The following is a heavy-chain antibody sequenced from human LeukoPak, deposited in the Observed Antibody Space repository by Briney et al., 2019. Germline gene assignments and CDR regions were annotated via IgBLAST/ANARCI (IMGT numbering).Heavy chain of an antibody. CDR1: GFTLSFYE. CDR2: IFFDGSRA. J-gene: IGHJ4*02. Sequence: PVGSQRLSCAASGFTLSFYEMHWVRHAPGKGLVWVSRIFFDGSRADDADSVRGRFTISRDNAKNTLYLYMNSLRAQDTAIYYCARELPREVTLDSWGQGTLVTVSS. CDR3: ARELPREVTLDS. D-gene: IGHD2-21*02. V-gene: IGHV3-74*01.